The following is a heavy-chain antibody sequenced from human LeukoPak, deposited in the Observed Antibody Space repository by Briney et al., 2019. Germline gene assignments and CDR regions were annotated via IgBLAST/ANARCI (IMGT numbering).Heavy chain of an antibody. V-gene: IGHV1-69*05. CDR2: IIPIFGTA. Sequence: GASVKVSCKASGYTFTNYDINWVRQAPGQGLEWMGGIIPIFGTANYAQKFQGRVTITTDESTSTAYMELSSLRSEDTAVYYCARFSGSRDYWGQGTLVTVSS. CDR3: ARFSGSRDY. J-gene: IGHJ4*02. D-gene: IGHD1-26*01. CDR1: GYTFTNYD.